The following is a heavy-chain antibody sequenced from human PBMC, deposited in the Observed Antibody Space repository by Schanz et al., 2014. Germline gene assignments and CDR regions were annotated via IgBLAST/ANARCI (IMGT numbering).Heavy chain of an antibody. Sequence: QVQWVQSGADVKKPGTAVKVSCKASEYTFTRHYMHWVRQAPGQGLEWMGRINPNSGGTNYAQKFQGRVTMTRDTSISTAYMEMSRLISDDTAVYYCAREMLDIVATMDDDAFDIWGQGTMVTVSS. J-gene: IGHJ3*02. D-gene: IGHD5-12*01. CDR1: EYTFTRHY. CDR3: AREMLDIVATMDDDAFDI. CDR2: INPNSGGT. V-gene: IGHV1-2*06.